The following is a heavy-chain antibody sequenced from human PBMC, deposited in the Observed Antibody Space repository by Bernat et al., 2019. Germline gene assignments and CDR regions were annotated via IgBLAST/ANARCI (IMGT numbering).Heavy chain of an antibody. D-gene: IGHD2-15*01. Sequence: QVQVVQSGAEVKRPGASVTVSCKPSGYTFTSYGINWVRQAPGQGLEWMGWISIYNGNTKYAQTLQGRVTLTRDTSTNTAYMELRSLRSDDTAVYYCARGCPACGSCGTCYGDAFDFWGQGTTVTVSS. J-gene: IGHJ3*01. CDR2: ISIYNGNT. CDR1: GYTFTSYG. CDR3: ARGCPACGSCGTCYGDAFDF. V-gene: IGHV1-18*01.